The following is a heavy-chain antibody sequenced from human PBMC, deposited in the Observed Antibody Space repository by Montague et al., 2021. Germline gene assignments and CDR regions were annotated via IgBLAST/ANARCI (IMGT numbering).Heavy chain of an antibody. Sequence: SETLSLTCTVSGGSISSSSYYWGWIRQPPGKGLEWIGNIYYSGSTYYNPSLKSRVTISVDTSKNQFSLKLSSVTAADTAVYYCARHVIGNYGMDVWGQGTTVTVSS. D-gene: IGHD3-16*02. CDR1: GGSISSSSYY. CDR3: ARHVIGNYGMDV. CDR2: IYYSGST. V-gene: IGHV4-39*01. J-gene: IGHJ6*02.